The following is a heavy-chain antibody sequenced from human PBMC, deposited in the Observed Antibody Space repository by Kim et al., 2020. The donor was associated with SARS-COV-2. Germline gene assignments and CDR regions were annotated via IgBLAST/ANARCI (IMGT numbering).Heavy chain of an antibody. CDR1: GFTFSSYA. V-gene: IGHV3-23*01. J-gene: IGHJ4*02. D-gene: IGHD6-19*01. CDR3: AKGWGSGWYDY. Sequence: GGSLRLSCAASGFTFSSYAMSWVRQAPGKGLELVSGISGSGGGTYYADSVKGRSTISRDNSKNTLYMQMNSLRAEDTAVYYFAKGWGSGWYDYWGQGTLFTLSS. CDR2: ISGSGGGT.